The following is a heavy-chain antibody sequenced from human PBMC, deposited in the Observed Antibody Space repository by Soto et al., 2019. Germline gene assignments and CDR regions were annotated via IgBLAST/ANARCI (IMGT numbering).Heavy chain of an antibody. CDR1: GYTFTSYD. CDR2: MNPNSGNT. J-gene: IGHJ6*02. CDR3: ARSIAAGIYYYYGMDV. Sequence: ASVKVSCKASGYTFTSYDINWVRQATGQGLEWMGWMNPNSGNTGYAQKFQGWVTMTRDTSISTAYMELSRLRSDDTAVYYCARSIAAGIYYYYGMDVWG. V-gene: IGHV1-8*01. D-gene: IGHD6-13*01.